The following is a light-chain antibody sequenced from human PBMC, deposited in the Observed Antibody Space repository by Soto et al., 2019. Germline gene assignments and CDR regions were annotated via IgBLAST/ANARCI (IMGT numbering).Light chain of an antibody. CDR3: TSYTSSSTPLYV. CDR1: SSDVGDSNY. J-gene: IGLJ1*01. V-gene: IGLV2-14*03. Sequence: QSALTQPASVSGSPGQSITISCTGTSSDVGDSNYVSWYQHHPGKAPKVIIYDVSNRPSGVSNRFSGSNSGNTASLAISGLHAEDEADYYCTSYTSSSTPLYVFGTGTKVTVL. CDR2: DVS.